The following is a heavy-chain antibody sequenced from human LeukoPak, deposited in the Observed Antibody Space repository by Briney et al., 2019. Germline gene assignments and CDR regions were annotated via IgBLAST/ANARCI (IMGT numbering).Heavy chain of an antibody. V-gene: IGHV1-46*01. Sequence: ASVKVSCKASGYTFTSYYMHWVRQAPGQGLEWMGIINPSGGSTSYAQKFQGRVTMTRDTSTSTVYMELSSLRSEDTAVYYCAREGGYCSRTSCLLFDYWGQGTLVTVSS. CDR2: INPSGGST. CDR1: GYTFTSYY. D-gene: IGHD2-2*01. J-gene: IGHJ4*02. CDR3: AREGGYCSRTSCLLFDY.